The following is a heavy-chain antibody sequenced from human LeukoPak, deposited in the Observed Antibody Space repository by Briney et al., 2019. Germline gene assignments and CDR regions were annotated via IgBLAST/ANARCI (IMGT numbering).Heavy chain of an antibody. CDR2: INHSGST. CDR1: GGSFRGYY. V-gene: IGHV4-34*01. CDR3: ASGRSSGWYFGRYFDY. J-gene: IGHJ4*02. Sequence: PSETLFLTCAVYGGSFRGYYWSWIRQPPGKGLEWIGEINHSGSTNYNPSLKSRVTISVDTSKNQFSLKLSSVTAADTAVYYCASGRSSGWYFGRYFDYWGQGTLVTVSS. D-gene: IGHD6-19*01.